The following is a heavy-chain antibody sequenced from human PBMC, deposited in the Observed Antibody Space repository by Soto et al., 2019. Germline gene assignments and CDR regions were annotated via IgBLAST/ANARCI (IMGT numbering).Heavy chain of an antibody. CDR1: GFSFSNYP. Sequence: GGSLRLSCVASGFSFSNYPIHWVRQAPGKGLEWVAGISHDGSKIFYAVSVKGRFTISRDNPKNTLYLQMNSLTVEDTAVYYCARLRVWGLYYFGMDVWGQGTTVTVSS. CDR3: ARLRVWGLYYFGMDV. J-gene: IGHJ6*02. D-gene: IGHD3-16*01. CDR2: ISHDGSKI. V-gene: IGHV3-30*03.